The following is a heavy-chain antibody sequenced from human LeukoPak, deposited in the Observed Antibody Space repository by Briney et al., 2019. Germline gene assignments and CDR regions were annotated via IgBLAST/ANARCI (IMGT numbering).Heavy chain of an antibody. J-gene: IGHJ6*02. V-gene: IGHV4-34*01. CDR2: INHSGST. CDR3: AAPSGSDYYYYGMDV. Sequence: NPSDTLSLTRAVYGRSHSGYYWRWLRQPPPKGLEWVGEINHSGSTNYNPPLKSRVTISVDTSKNQFPLKLSSVTAADTAVYYCAAPSGSDYYYYGMDVWGQGTTVTVSS. D-gene: IGHD1-26*01. CDR1: GRSHSGYY.